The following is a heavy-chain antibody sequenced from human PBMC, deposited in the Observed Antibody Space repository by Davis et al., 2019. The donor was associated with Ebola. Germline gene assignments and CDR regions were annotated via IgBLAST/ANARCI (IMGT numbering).Heavy chain of an antibody. Sequence: PGGSLRLSCAASGFTFSGSAMHWVRQASGKGLEWVGRIRSKANSYATAYAASVKGRFTTSRDYSKNTAYLQMNSPKTEDTAVYYCAKVQGGNSAWIIWYFDLWGRGTLVTVSS. CDR3: AKVQGGNSAWIIWYFDL. J-gene: IGHJ2*01. D-gene: IGHD4-23*01. V-gene: IGHV3-73*01. CDR2: IRSKANSYAT. CDR1: GFTFSGSA.